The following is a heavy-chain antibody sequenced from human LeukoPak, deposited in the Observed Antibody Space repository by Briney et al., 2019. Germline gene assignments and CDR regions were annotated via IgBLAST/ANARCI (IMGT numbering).Heavy chain of an antibody. CDR3: ARLPSYSSSQNWIDP. CDR2: ISYSGST. CDR1: GDSINNYY. J-gene: IGHJ5*02. V-gene: IGHV4-59*01. D-gene: IGHD2-2*01. Sequence: SETLSLNCTVSGDSINNYYWNWIRQSPGKGLEWIGYISYSGSTKYNPSLKSRVTISGDTPNNHFSLRLNFVTAADTAMYYCARLPSYSSSQNWIDPWGQGTLVTVSS.